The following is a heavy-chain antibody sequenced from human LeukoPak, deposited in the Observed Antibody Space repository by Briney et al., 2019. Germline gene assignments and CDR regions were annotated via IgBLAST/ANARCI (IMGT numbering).Heavy chain of an antibody. J-gene: IGHJ3*02. CDR1: GGTLSRNY. CDR3: VRDRRRELLHAFDI. D-gene: IGHD1-26*01. CDR2: IDYSEST. Sequence: PSETLSLTCTVSGGTLSRNYWSWIRQPPGMGLEWIAYIDYSESTNYNPSLKSRLTISVDASKNQFFLKLGSVTAADTAVYYCVRDRRRELLHAFDIWGQGTMVTVSS. V-gene: IGHV4-59*13.